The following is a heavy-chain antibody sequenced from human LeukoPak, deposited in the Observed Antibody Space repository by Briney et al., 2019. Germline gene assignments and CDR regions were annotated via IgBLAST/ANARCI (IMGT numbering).Heavy chain of an antibody. Sequence: SVKVSCKASGGTFSSYAISWVRQAPGQGLEWMGGIIPIFGTANYAQKFQGGVTITAGESTSTAYMELSSLRSEDTAVYYCARAESSNWDAKYFFDYWGQGTLVTVSS. V-gene: IGHV1-69*13. D-gene: IGHD4-11*01. J-gene: IGHJ4*02. CDR3: ARAESSNWDAKYFFDY. CDR1: GGTFSSYA. CDR2: IIPIFGTA.